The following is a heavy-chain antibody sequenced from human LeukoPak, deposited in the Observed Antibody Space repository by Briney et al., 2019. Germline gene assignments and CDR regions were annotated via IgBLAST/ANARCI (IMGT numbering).Heavy chain of an antibody. V-gene: IGHV4-4*07. D-gene: IGHD6-19*01. J-gene: IGHJ4*01. CDR1: GDSISTYY. CDR3: AGRALSTGWTFDY. CDR2: IHTSGRT. Sequence: SETLSLTCSVSGDSISTYYWSWIRQPAGKGLEWIAQIHTSGRTDFNPSLKSRLSISMDTPNNHFSLMITSVTAADTAIYYCAGRALSTGWTFDYWGHGTLVTVSS.